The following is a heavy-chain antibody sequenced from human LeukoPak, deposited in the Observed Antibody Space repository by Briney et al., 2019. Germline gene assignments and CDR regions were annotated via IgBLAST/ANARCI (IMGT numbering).Heavy chain of an antibody. V-gene: IGHV3-73*01. CDR1: GFTFSGSA. CDR3: TRPLWFGGTDAFDI. CDR2: IRSKANSYAT. D-gene: IGHD3-10*01. J-gene: IGHJ3*02. Sequence: GGSLRLSCAASGFTFSGSAMHWVRQASGKGLEWVGRIRSKANSYATAYAASVKGRFTISRDDSKNTAYLQMNSLKTEDTAVYYCTRPLWFGGTDAFDIWGQGTMVTVSS.